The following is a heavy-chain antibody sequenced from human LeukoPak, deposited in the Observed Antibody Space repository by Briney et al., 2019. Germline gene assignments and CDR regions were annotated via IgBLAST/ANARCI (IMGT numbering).Heavy chain of an antibody. CDR2: FDPEDGET. CDR1: GYTLTGLS. CDR3: ATGVRGVIPRFDP. D-gene: IGHD3-10*01. J-gene: IGHJ5*02. V-gene: IGHV1-24*01. Sequence: ASVKVSCKVSGYTLTGLSMHWVRQAPGKGLEWMGGFDPEDGETIYAQKFQGRVTMTEDTSTDTAYMELSSLRSEDTAVYYCATGVRGVIPRFDPWGQGTLVTVSS.